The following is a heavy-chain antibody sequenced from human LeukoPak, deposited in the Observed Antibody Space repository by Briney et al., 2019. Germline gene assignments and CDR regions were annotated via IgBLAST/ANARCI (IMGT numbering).Heavy chain of an antibody. D-gene: IGHD3-10*01. CDR2: ISSSSSYI. J-gene: IGHJ4*02. CDR1: GFTFSSYS. V-gene: IGHV3-21*01. Sequence: PGGSLRLSCAASGFTFSSYSMNWVRQAPGKGLEWVSSISSSSSYIYYADSVKGRFTISRDNAKNSLYLQMNSLRAEDTAVYYRARDLPNYYGSAAFDYWSQGTLVTVSS. CDR3: ARDLPNYYGSAAFDY.